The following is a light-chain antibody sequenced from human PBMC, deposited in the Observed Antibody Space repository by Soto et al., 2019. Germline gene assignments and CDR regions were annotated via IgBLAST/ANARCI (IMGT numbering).Light chain of an antibody. V-gene: IGLV1-47*01. CDR1: TSNIGTNY. CDR2: RNN. Sequence: QSVLTQPPSASGTPGQRVTISCSGSTSNIGTNYVYWYHQLPGTAPKLLISRNNQRPSGVPDRFSGSKSGTSASLAISGLRSEVEGDYYFEAWDGSLSRHYVFGAATKVTV. CDR3: EAWDGSLSRHYV. J-gene: IGLJ1*01.